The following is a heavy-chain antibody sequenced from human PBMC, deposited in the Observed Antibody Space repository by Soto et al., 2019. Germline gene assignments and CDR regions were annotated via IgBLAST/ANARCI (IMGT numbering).Heavy chain of an antibody. CDR1: GGSISSYY. Sequence: QVQLQESGPGLVKPSETLSLTCTVSGGSISSYYWSWIRQPPGKGLEWIGFIYYSGSTNYNPYLTSRGTISVDTYKNQFSLKLSSVTAADTAVYYCARRYGGTFDYWGQGTLVTVSS. V-gene: IGHV4-59*08. D-gene: IGHD2-15*01. CDR3: ARRYGGTFDY. CDR2: IYYSGST. J-gene: IGHJ4*02.